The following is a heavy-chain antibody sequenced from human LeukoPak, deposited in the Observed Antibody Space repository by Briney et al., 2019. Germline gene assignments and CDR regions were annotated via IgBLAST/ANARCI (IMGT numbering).Heavy chain of an antibody. CDR2: IKAKAHGGTI. Sequence: GGSLRLSCAASGFTFINAWMAWVRQAPGKGLEWVGRIKAKAHGGTIEYAAPVKGRFTISRDDSKNTAYLQMNSLKTEDTAVYYCTSLLGYCTNDVCYNYWGQGTLVTVSS. V-gene: IGHV3-15*01. D-gene: IGHD2-8*01. J-gene: IGHJ4*02. CDR1: GFTFINAW. CDR3: TSLLGYCTNDVCYNY.